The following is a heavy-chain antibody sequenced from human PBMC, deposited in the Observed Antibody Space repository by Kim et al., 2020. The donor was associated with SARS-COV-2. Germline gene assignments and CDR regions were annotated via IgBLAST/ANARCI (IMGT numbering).Heavy chain of an antibody. D-gene: IGHD6-13*01. V-gene: IGHV3-23*01. CDR1: GFTFSNYA. Sequence: GGSLRLSCAASGFTFSNYAMSWVRQVPGLGLEWISATTASGGDTYHADSVRGRFTISRDNSRNTLYLQMYSLRAEDTAVYHCAKGSSSSRPYYFDYWGQG. CDR3: AKGSSSSRPYYFDY. CDR2: TTASGGDT. J-gene: IGHJ4*02.